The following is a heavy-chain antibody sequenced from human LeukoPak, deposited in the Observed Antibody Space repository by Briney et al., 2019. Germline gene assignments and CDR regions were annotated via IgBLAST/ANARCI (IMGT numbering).Heavy chain of an antibody. CDR3: AKDGRYCSSTSCYFSV. D-gene: IGHD2-2*01. J-gene: IGHJ6*02. Sequence: GGSLRLSRAASGFTFSSYAMNWVRQAPGKGLEWVSGISGSGGSTYNAASVKGRFTISRDNSKNTLYLQMNSLRAEDTAVYYCAKDGRYCSSTSCYFSVWGQGTTVTVSS. V-gene: IGHV3-23*01. CDR1: GFTFSSYA. CDR2: ISGSGGST.